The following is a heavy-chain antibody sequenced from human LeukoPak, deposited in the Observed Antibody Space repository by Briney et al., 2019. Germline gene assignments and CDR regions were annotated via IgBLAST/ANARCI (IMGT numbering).Heavy chain of an antibody. D-gene: IGHD3-10*01. V-gene: IGHV4-59*01. CDR3: ARNSGSYPKYFDY. CDR2: IYYSGTT. CDR1: GGSISSYH. Sequence: KASETLSLTCTVSGGSISSYHWSWIRQPPGKGLEWIGYIYYSGTTNYNPSLKSRVTISVDTSKNQFSLMQTSVTAADTAVYYCARNSGSYPKYFDYWGQGTLVTVSS. J-gene: IGHJ4*02.